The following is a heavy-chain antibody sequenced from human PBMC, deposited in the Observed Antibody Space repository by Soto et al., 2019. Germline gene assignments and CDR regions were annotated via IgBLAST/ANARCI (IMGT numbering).Heavy chain of an antibody. J-gene: IGHJ3*02. CDR3: ESVWGCPFSI. CDR2: IYYSGST. V-gene: IGHV4-59*01. Sequence: IRQPPGKGLEWIGYIYYSGSTNYNPSLKSRVTISVDTSKNQFSLKLSSVTAADTSVYYCESVWGCPFSIWGQGTMVPVSS. D-gene: IGHD3-16*01.